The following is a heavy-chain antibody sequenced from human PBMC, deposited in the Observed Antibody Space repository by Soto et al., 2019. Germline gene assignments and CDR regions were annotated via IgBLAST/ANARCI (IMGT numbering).Heavy chain of an antibody. D-gene: IGHD4-17*01. CDR2: IYWDDDK. Sequence: SGPTLVNPTQTLTLTCTFSGFSLSTSGVGVGWIRQPPGKALEWLALIYWDDDKRYSPSLKSRLTITKDTSKNQVVLTMTNMEPVDTGTYYGAHRMTTARWVDYWGQGTLVTVYS. CDR3: AHRMTTARWVDY. J-gene: IGHJ4*02. V-gene: IGHV2-5*02. CDR1: GFSLSTSGVG.